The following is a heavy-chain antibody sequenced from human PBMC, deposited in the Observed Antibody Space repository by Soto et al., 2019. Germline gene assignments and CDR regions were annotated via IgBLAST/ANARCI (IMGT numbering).Heavy chain of an antibody. CDR1: GFTFSDYA. Sequence: EVQLLESGGRLVQPGGSLRLSCAASGFTFSDYAMSWVRQAPGKGLQWVSGIRPRGGGTYYADSVKGRFTIFRDDSRSTLFLQMSSLRVDDSAVYYCAKDHSNWGWGTWGPGTLVTVSS. V-gene: IGHV3-23*01. D-gene: IGHD4-4*01. CDR2: IRPRGGGT. J-gene: IGHJ5*01. CDR3: AKDHSNWGWGT.